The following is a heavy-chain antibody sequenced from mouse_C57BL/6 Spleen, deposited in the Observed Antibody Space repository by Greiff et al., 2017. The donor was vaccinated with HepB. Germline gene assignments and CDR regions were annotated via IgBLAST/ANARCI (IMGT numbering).Heavy chain of an antibody. CDR3: ASSRDSTSFAY. J-gene: IGHJ3*01. CDR1: GYAFSSYW. V-gene: IGHV1-80*01. Sequence: QVQLKQSGAELVKPGASVKISCKASGYAFSSYWMNWVKQRPGKGLEWIGQIYPGDGDTNYNGKFKGKATLTADKSSSTAYMQLSSLTSEDSAVYFCASSRDSTSFAYWGQGTLVTVSA. CDR2: IYPGDGDT. D-gene: IGHD2-5*01.